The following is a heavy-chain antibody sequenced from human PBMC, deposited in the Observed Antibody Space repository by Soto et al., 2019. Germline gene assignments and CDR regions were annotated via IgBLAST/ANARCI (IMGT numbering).Heavy chain of an antibody. V-gene: IGHV5-10-1*01. J-gene: IGHJ4*02. Sequence: GESLKISCKGSGYSFAGYWITWVRQKPGKGLEWMGRIDPSDSQTYYSPSFRGHVAISATKSITTVFLQWSSLRASDTAMYYCARQIYDSDTGPNFQYYFDSWGQGTPVTVSS. CDR2: IDPSDSQT. CDR1: GYSFAGYW. CDR3: ARQIYDSDTGPNFQYYFDS. D-gene: IGHD3-22*01.